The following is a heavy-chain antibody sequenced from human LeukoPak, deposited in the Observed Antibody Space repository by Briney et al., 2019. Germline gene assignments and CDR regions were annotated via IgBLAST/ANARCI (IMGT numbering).Heavy chain of an antibody. Sequence: GGSLRLSCAASGFTISSYSMNWVRQAPGKGLEWVSSISSSSYIYYADSVKGRFTISRDNAKNSLYLQMNSLRAEDTAVYYCARDLIGIAAAGPASDYWGQGTLVTVSS. V-gene: IGHV3-21*01. J-gene: IGHJ4*02. CDR3: ARDLIGIAAAGPASDY. CDR2: ISSSSYI. D-gene: IGHD6-13*01. CDR1: GFTISSYS.